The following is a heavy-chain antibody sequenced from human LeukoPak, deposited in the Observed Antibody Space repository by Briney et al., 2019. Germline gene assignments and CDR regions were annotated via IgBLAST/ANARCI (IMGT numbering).Heavy chain of an antibody. J-gene: IGHJ4*02. V-gene: IGHV4-4*09. CDR3: ARKAAGNSGPFDF. D-gene: IGHD4-23*01. Sequence: SETLSLTCTVSGGSISPSYRSWIRQPPGKGLECIGYISTSGGTTYNPSLKSRVTMSIDTSKNQVSLKLSSVTAADTAVYYCARKAAGNSGPFDFWGQGTLVTVSS. CDR1: GGSISPSY. CDR2: ISTSGGT.